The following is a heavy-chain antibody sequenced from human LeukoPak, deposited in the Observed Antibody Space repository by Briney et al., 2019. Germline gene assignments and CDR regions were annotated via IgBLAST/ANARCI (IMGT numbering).Heavy chain of an antibody. D-gene: IGHD6-19*01. CDR1: GFTFTSSA. CDR3: AADRSGWFYFDY. CDR2: IVVGSGNT. V-gene: IGHV1-58*01. J-gene: IGHJ4*02. Sequence: TSVKVSCKASGFTFTSSAVQWVRQARGQRREWIGWIVVGSGNTNYAQKFRERVTITRDMSTSTAYMELSSLRSEDTAVYYCAADRSGWFYFDYWGQGTLVTVSS.